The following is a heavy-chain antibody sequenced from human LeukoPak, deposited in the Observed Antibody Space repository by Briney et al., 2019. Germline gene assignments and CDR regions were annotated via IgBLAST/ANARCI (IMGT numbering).Heavy chain of an antibody. Sequence: GGSLRLSCAASGFTFSNHAMSWVRQAPGRGLEWVSAISGSSGLTYYADSVKGRFTISRDNSKNTLYLQMNSLRAEDTAVYYCARDSSGYYLDYWGQGTLVTVSS. J-gene: IGHJ4*02. CDR3: ARDSSGYYLDY. D-gene: IGHD3-22*01. V-gene: IGHV3-23*01. CDR1: GFTFSNHA. CDR2: ISGSSGLT.